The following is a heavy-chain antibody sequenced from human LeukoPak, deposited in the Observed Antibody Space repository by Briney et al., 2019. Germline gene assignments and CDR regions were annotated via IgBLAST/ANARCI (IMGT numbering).Heavy chain of an antibody. J-gene: IGHJ5*02. CDR2: IYYIGST. CDR1: GGSIRSYY. CDR3: ARATPPDLTGTTFWFDP. V-gene: IGHV4-59*01. Sequence: SETLSLTCTVSGGSIRSYYWSWIRQPPGKGLEWIGYIYYIGSTNYNPSLKSRVTISVDTSKNQFSLKLSSVTAADTAVYYCARATPPDLTGTTFWFDPWGQGTLVTVSS. D-gene: IGHD1-7*01.